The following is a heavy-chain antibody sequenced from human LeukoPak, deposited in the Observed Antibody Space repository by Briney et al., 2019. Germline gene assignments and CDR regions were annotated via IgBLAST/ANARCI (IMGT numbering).Heavy chain of an antibody. J-gene: IGHJ6*04. Sequence: GGSLRLSCAASGFTFSNYWMSWVRQAPGKGLEWVANLKEDGSKKYYVDSVKGRFTISRDNAKNSLYLQMNSLRAEDTAVYYCARKGAMDVWGKGTTVTVSS. CDR3: ARKGAMDV. V-gene: IGHV3-7*01. CDR1: GFTFSNYW. CDR2: LKEDGSKK.